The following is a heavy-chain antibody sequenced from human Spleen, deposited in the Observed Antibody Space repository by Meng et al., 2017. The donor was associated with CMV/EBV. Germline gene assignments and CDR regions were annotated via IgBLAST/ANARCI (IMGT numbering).Heavy chain of an antibody. Sequence: GSLRLSCSVSGDSISGSRYYWGWIRQPPGKGLEWIGSFHYNVSPFYNPSLKSRVSISVDTSKNQVSLKLTSVTAADTAVYYCASSHGGNPVLYGMDLWGQGTTVTVSS. D-gene: IGHD4-23*01. V-gene: IGHV4-39*07. CDR3: ASSHGGNPVLYGMDL. CDR2: FHYNVSP. J-gene: IGHJ6*02. CDR1: GDSISGSRYY.